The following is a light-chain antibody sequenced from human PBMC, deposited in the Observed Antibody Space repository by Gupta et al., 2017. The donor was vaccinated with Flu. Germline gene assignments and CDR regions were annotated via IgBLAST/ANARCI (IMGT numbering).Light chain of an antibody. CDR1: SSKIGAGFD. Sequence: SSKIGAGFDVHWCQQLPGTAPKLLIYGNHNRPSGVPDRFSGSKSGTSASLAITGLQAEDESDYYCQSYDSTLSGSVFGGGTKLTVL. CDR2: GNH. CDR3: QSYDSTLSGSV. J-gene: IGLJ3*02. V-gene: IGLV1-40*01.